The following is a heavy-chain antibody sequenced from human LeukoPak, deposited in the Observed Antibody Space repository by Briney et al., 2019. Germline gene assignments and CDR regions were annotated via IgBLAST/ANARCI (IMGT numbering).Heavy chain of an antibody. CDR1: GFTFGTYT. CDR2: INSNGMYT. Sequence: GGSLRLSCAASGFTFGTYTLNWVRQAPGKGLEWVSSINSNGMYTYYGDSVRGRFTISRDNAKNSVYLQMNSLRVGDTAVYYCARDDLGGAVTNFDNWGQGILVTVSS. V-gene: IGHV3-21*06. CDR3: ARDDLGGAVTNFDN. J-gene: IGHJ4*02. D-gene: IGHD6-19*01.